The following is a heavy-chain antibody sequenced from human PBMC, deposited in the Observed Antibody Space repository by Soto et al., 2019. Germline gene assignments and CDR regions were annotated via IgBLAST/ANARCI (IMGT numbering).Heavy chain of an antibody. CDR3: ARAIYDSSGYYDY. J-gene: IGHJ4*02. Sequence: GESLKISCAASGFTFSSYAMHWVRQAPGKGLEWVAVISYDGSNKYYADSVKGRFTISRDNSKNTLYLQMNSLRAEDTAVYYCARAIYDSSGYYDYWGQGTLVTVSS. CDR1: GFTFSSYA. D-gene: IGHD3-22*01. CDR2: ISYDGSNK. V-gene: IGHV3-30*04.